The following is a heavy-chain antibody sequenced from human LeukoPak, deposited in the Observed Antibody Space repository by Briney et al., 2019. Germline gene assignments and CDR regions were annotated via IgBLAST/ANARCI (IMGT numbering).Heavy chain of an antibody. D-gene: IGHD5-18*01. J-gene: IGHJ4*02. V-gene: IGHV3-30*02. Sequence: PGGSLRLSCAASGFTFSSYGMHWVRQAPGKGLEWVAFIRYDGSNKYYADSVKGRFTISRDNSKNTLYLQMNSLRAEDTAVYYCALSEAISVDTACFDYWGQGTLVTVFS. CDR2: IRYDGSNK. CDR3: ALSEAISVDTACFDY. CDR1: GFTFSSYG.